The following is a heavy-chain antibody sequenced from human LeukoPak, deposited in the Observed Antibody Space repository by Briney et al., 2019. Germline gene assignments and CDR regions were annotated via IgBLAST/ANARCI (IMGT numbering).Heavy chain of an antibody. CDR3: ARDNGDYNFDY. V-gene: IGHV1-18*01. D-gene: IGHD4-17*01. J-gene: IGHJ4*02. CDR1: SRTFTSYG. Sequence: ASVKVSCKASSRTFTSYGLSWVRQAPGQGLEWMGWISVYRSKTNYAQKFQGRTTLTTDASTRTTFMELRSLRSDDTAVYYCARDNGDYNFDYWGQGTLVTVSS. CDR2: ISVYRSKT.